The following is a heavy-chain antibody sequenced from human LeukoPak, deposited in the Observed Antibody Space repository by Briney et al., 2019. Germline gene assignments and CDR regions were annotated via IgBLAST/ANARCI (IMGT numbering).Heavy chain of an antibody. V-gene: IGHV3-30*02. CDR2: IRYDGSNK. CDR3: AKAGPRYSYGYGAFDI. J-gene: IGHJ3*02. D-gene: IGHD5-18*01. Sequence: PGRSLRLSCAASGFTFSSYGMHWVRQAPGKGLEWVAVIRYDGSNKYYADSVKGRFTISRDNSKNTLYLQMNSLRAEDTAVYYCAKAGPRYSYGYGAFDIWGQGTMVTVSS. CDR1: GFTFSSYG.